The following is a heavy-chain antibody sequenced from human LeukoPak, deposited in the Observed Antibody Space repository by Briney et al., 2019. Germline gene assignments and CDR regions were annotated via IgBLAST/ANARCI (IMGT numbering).Heavy chain of an antibody. CDR2: INPNSGGT. J-gene: IGHJ5*02. V-gene: IGHV1-2*04. D-gene: IGHD3-10*01. CDR1: GYTFTSYD. CDR3: ARGFPPTKLLWFGELTYWFDP. Sequence: ASVKVSCKASGYTFTSYDINWVRQATGQGLEWMGWINPNSGGTNYAQKFQGWVTMTRDTSISTAYMELSRLRSDDTAVYYCARGFPPTKLLWFGELTYWFDPWGQGTLVTVSS.